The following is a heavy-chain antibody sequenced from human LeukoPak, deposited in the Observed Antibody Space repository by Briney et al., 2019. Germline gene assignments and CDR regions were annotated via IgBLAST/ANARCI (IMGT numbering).Heavy chain of an antibody. Sequence: GGSLRPSCAASGFTFSSYSMNWVRQAPGKGLEWVSSISSSSSYIYYADSVKGRFTISRDNAKNSLYLQMNSLRAEDTAVYYCAREFYYDSSGYYLDYWGQGTLVTVSS. J-gene: IGHJ4*02. CDR2: ISSSSSYI. CDR3: AREFYYDSSGYYLDY. V-gene: IGHV3-21*01. CDR1: GFTFSSYS. D-gene: IGHD3-22*01.